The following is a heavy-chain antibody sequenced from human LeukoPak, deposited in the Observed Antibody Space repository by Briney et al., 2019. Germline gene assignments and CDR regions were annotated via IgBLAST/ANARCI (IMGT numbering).Heavy chain of an antibody. Sequence: SVKVSCKASGGTSRSFAISWVRQAPGQGLEWMGGIIPIFRTANYAQKSQGRVTITADESTSTAYMELSSLRSEDTAVYYCARALRYYSDSSGYAFDYWGQGTLVTVSS. V-gene: IGHV1-69*13. CDR1: GGTSRSFA. J-gene: IGHJ4*02. CDR2: IIPIFRTA. CDR3: ARALRYYSDSSGYAFDY. D-gene: IGHD3-22*01.